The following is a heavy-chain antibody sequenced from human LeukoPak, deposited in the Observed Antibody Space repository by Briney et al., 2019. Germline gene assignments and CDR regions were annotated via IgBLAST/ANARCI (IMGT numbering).Heavy chain of an antibody. V-gene: IGHV3-7*01. D-gene: IGHD7-27*01. Sequence: GGTLRLSCAASGFTFSSYGMSWVRQAPGKGLEWVANIKTDGSQISYVDSVKGRFTISRDNAKNSLYLQMNSLRAEDTAVYYCARDLNWETYWGQGTLVSVSS. J-gene: IGHJ4*02. CDR3: ARDLNWETY. CDR2: IKTDGSQI. CDR1: GFTFSSYG.